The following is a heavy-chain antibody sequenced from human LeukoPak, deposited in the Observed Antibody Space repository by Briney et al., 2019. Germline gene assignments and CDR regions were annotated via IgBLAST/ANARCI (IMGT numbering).Heavy chain of an antibody. CDR2: IYYSGST. Sequence: SETLSLTCTVSGGSISSYYWSWIRQPPGKGLEWMGYIYYSGSTNYNPSLKSRVTISVDTSKNQFSLQLSSVTAADTAVYYCARFSSHDWYFDLWGRGALVTVSS. CDR1: GGSISSYY. V-gene: IGHV4-59*01. CDR3: ARFSSHDWYFDL. J-gene: IGHJ2*01.